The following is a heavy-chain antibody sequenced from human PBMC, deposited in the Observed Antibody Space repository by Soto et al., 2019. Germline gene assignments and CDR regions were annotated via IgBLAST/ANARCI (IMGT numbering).Heavy chain of an antibody. CDR1: GFTFRNYD. J-gene: IGHJ6*02. Sequence: EVQLVESGGGLVQPGGSLSLSCEASGFTFRNYDMHWVRQGTGKGLEWVSGISAAGDPDYADSVEGRCTISRENAQNSFFLQMNSLGVGDTAVYYCARTDRDFYGLDVWGQGTTVIVSS. CDR3: ARTDRDFYGLDV. CDR2: ISAAGDP. V-gene: IGHV3-13*05.